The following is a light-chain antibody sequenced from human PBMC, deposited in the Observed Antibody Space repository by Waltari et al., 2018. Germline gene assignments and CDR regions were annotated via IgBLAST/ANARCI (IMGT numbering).Light chain of an antibody. CDR3: QQSYSALT. CDR1: QSITIY. CDR2: AAS. J-gene: IGKJ4*01. Sequence: DIQMTQSPSSLSASVGDRVTITCRASQSITIYLNWYQHKPGKAPKLLIYAASSLQGGVPTRFSDSGSGTDFNLTISTLQPEDFATYYCQQSYSALTFGGGTKVEIK. V-gene: IGKV1-39*01.